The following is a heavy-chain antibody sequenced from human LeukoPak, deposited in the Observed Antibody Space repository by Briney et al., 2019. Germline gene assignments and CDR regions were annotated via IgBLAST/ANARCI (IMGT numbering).Heavy chain of an antibody. CDR3: ATKVRGGFDI. CDR2: IYNSGSI. J-gene: IGHJ3*02. V-gene: IGHV4-59*11. D-gene: IGHD2-15*01. CDR1: GGSINSHY. Sequence: SETLSLTCTVSGGSINSHYCNWIRQSPGKGLEWIGYIYNSGSINYNPSLKSRVTISVDTSKNQFSLKLSSVTAADTATYYCATKVRGGFDIWGQGTMVTVSS.